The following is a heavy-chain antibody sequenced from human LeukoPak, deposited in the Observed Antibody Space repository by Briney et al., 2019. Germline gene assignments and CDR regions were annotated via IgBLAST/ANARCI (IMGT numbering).Heavy chain of an antibody. D-gene: IGHD6-19*01. Sequence: GGSLRLSCAASGFTFSNAWMSWVRQAPGKGLEWVGRIKSKTDGGTTDYAAPVKGRFTISRDDSKNTLYLQMNSLKTEDTAVYYCTTDVRYSVAGTFDYWGQGTLVTVSS. CDR3: TTDVRYSVAGTFDY. J-gene: IGHJ4*02. CDR1: GFTFSNAW. CDR2: IKSKTDGGTT. V-gene: IGHV3-15*01.